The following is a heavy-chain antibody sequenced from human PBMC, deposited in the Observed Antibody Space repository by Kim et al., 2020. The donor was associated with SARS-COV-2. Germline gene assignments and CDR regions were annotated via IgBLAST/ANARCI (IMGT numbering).Heavy chain of an antibody. V-gene: IGHV3-30-3*01. J-gene: IGHJ4*02. CDR2: ISYDGSNK. CDR1: GFTFSSYA. CDR3: ARDPCTSCYSYFDY. Sequence: GGSLRLSCAASGFTFSSYAMHWVRQAPGKGLEWVAVISYDGSNKYYADSVKGRFTISRDNSKNTLYLQMNSLRAEDTAVYYCARDPCTSCYSYFDYWGQGTLVTVSS. D-gene: IGHD2-2*01.